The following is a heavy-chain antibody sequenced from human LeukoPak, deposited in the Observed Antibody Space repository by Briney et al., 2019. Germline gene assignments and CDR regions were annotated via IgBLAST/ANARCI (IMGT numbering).Heavy chain of an antibody. CDR1: GFTFSGYS. D-gene: IGHD3-10*01. V-gene: IGHV3-21*01. CDR3: ARAGDPRRIFGDAFDI. CDR2: ISSGSTYI. Sequence: PGGSLRLSCAASGFTFSGYSMNWVRQAPGKGLEWVSSISSGSTYIYYADSVKGRFTISRDNAKNSLYLQMNSLRAEDTAVYYCARAGDPRRIFGDAFDIWGQGTMVTVSS. J-gene: IGHJ3*02.